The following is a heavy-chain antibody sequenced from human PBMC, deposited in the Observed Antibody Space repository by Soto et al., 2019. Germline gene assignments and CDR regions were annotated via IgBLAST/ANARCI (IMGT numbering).Heavy chain of an antibody. V-gene: IGHV3-74*01. J-gene: IGHJ3*02. CDR2: INSDGSST. D-gene: IGHD6-13*01. CDR1: GFTFSSYW. CDR3: ARGTIAAIDAFDI. Sequence: GGSLRLSCAASGFTFSSYWMHWVRQAPGKGLVWVSRINSDGSSTSYADSVKGRFTISRDNAKNTLYLQMNSLRAEDTAVYYCARGTIAAIDAFDIWGQGTMVTVS.